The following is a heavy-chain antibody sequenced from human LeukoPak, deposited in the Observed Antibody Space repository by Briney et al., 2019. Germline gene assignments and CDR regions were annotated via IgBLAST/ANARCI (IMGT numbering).Heavy chain of an antibody. D-gene: IGHD5-18*01. CDR3: TTADVDTAMGRDYYYYYYYMDV. V-gene: IGHV3-21*03. CDR2: ISSSSGYI. CDR1: GFTFSSYS. J-gene: IGHJ6*03. Sequence: PGGSLRLSCAASGFTFSSYSMNWVRQAPGKGLEWVSSISSSSGYIYYADSVKGRFTISRDNAKKSLYLQMNSLRAEDTAVYYCTTADVDTAMGRDYYYYYYYMDVWGKGTTVTVSS.